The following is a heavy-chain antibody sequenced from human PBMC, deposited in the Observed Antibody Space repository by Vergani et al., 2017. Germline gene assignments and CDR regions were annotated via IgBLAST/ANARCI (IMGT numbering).Heavy chain of an antibody. CDR2: INWNSDSI. Sequence: EVRLLESGGGLVQPGGSLRLSCAASGFTFDDYAMHWVRQAPGKGLEWVSGINWNSDSIAYADSVKGRFTISRDNAKNSLYLQMNSLRAEDTALYYCVKDIAASGNYWYCDLWGRGTLVTVSS. CDR1: GFTFDDYA. D-gene: IGHD6-13*01. J-gene: IGHJ2*01. CDR3: VKDIAASGNYWYCDL. V-gene: IGHV3-9*01.